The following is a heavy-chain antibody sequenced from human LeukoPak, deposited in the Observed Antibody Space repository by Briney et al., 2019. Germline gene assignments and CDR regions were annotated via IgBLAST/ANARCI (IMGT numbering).Heavy chain of an antibody. CDR2: IYHSGST. CDR1: GGSISSGNW. J-gene: IGHJ2*01. CDR3: ARGSPPARGLWYFDL. Sequence: SGTLSLTCAVSGGSISSGNWWSWVRQPPGKGLEWIGEIYHSGSTNYNPSLKSRVTISVDKSKNQFSLKLSSVTAADTAVYFCARGSPPARGLWYFDLWGRGTLVTVSS. D-gene: IGHD3-10*01. V-gene: IGHV4-4*02.